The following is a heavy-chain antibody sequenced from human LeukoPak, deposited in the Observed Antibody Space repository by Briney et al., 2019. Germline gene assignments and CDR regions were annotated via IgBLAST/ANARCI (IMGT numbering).Heavy chain of an antibody. Sequence: PSETLSLTCTVSGGSISSGSYYWSWIRQPAGKGLEWIGRIYTSGSTNYNPSLKSRVTMSVDTSKNQFSLKLSSVTAADTAVYYCARLPVADMATTPAVEWYYYYYMDVWGKGTTVTVSS. CDR3: ARLPVADMATTPAVEWYYYYYMDV. V-gene: IGHV4-61*02. J-gene: IGHJ6*03. CDR1: GGSISSGSYY. D-gene: IGHD1-26*01. CDR2: IYTSGST.